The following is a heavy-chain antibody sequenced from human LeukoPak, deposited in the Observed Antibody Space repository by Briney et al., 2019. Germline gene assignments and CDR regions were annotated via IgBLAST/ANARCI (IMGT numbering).Heavy chain of an antibody. Sequence: GGSLRLSCAASGFIFSNDAMHWVRQAPGKGLEWVAFIWFDGSNKHYADSVKGRFTISRDNSEDTLYLQMNSLRAEDTAVYNCARIGYSSSSLDFWGRGTLVTVSS. CDR3: ARIGYSSSSLDF. J-gene: IGHJ4*02. D-gene: IGHD6-6*01. CDR2: IWFDGSNK. V-gene: IGHV3-33*01. CDR1: GFIFSNDA.